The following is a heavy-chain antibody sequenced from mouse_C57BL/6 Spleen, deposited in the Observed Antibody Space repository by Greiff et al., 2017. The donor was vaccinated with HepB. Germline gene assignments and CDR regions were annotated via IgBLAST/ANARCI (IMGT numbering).Heavy chain of an antibody. CDR1: GYSFTGYY. CDR3: ARETAQALAY. V-gene: IGHV1-42*01. CDR2: SNPSTGGT. Sequence: EVKLVESGPELVKPGASVKISCKASGYSFTGYYMNWVKQSPEKSLEWIGESNPSTGGTTYNQKFKAKATLTVDKSSSTAYMQLKSLTSEDSAVYYCARETAQALAYWGQGTLVTVSA. D-gene: IGHD3-2*02. J-gene: IGHJ3*01.